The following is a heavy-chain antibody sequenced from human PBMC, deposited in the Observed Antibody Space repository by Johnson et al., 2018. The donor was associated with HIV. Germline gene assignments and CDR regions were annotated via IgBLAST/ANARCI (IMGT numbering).Heavy chain of an antibody. V-gene: IGHV3-9*01. CDR2: ISWNSGRI. CDR3: VVVVVAATAFDI. CDR1: GFTFDDYA. J-gene: IGHJ3*02. Sequence: VQLVESGGGLVQPGRSLRLSCAASGFTFDDYAMHWVRQAPGKGLEWVSGISWNSGRIGYADSVKGRFTISRDNAKNSLYLQMNSLRAEDTALYYCVVVVVAATAFDIWGQGTMVTVSS. D-gene: IGHD2-15*01.